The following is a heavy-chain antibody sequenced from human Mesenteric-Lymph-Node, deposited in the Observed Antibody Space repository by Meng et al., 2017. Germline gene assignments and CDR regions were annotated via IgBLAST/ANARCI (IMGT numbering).Heavy chain of an antibody. V-gene: IGHV4-39*01. CDR1: GGSISSTSYY. CDR3: VRQIFEFGYGGNSPFDY. D-gene: IGHD4-23*01. Sequence: QLQLQESGPGLVKPSETLSLTCTVSGGSISSTSYYWGWIRQPPGKGPEWIGSIYYSGSNYHNPSLKSRLTISVDTSKSQLALKLSSVTAADTAVYYCVRQIFEFGYGGNSPFDYWGQGTLVTVSS. CDR2: IYYSGSN. J-gene: IGHJ4*02.